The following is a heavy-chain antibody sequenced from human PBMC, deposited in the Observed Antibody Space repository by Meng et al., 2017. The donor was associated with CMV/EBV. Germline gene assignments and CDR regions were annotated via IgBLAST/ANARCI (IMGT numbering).Heavy chain of an antibody. CDR1: GGSFSGYY. CDR3: ARGGNWFDP. Sequence: VQLQQWGCRPLKPSETLSLTCAVPGGSFSGYYWSWIRQPPGKGLEWIGEINHSGSTNYNPSLKSRVTISVDTSKNQFSLKLSSVTAADTAVYYCARGGNWFDPWGQGTLVTVSS. CDR2: INHSGST. V-gene: IGHV4-34*01. J-gene: IGHJ5*02.